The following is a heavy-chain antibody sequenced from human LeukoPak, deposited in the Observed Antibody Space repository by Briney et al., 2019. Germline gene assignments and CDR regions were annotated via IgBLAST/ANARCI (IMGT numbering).Heavy chain of an antibody. V-gene: IGHV4-38-2*02. CDR2: IYHSGST. D-gene: IGHD1-1*01. J-gene: IGHJ4*02. CDR3: ARDPWNDDDY. Sequence: SETLSLTCTVSGYSISSGYYWGWIRQPPGKGLEWIGSIYHSGSTYYNPSLKSRVTISVDTSKNQFSLKLSSVTAADTAVYYCARDPWNDDDYWGQGTLVTVSS. CDR1: GYSISSGYY.